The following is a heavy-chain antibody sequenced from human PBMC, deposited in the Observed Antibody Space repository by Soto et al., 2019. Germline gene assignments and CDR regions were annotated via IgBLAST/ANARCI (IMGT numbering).Heavy chain of an antibody. CDR2: IYFTGST. V-gene: IGHV4-61*01. J-gene: IGHJ5*02. CDR3: TRGPPRVQWFDP. Sequence: ETLSLTCTVSGGAVSSGTYYWSWIRQPPGKGLEWIGHIYFTGSTNYNPSLKSRVTMSLDTSRNQFSLKLSSVTAADTAVYYCTRGPPRVQWFDPWGLGTMVTVYS. CDR1: GGAVSSGTYY.